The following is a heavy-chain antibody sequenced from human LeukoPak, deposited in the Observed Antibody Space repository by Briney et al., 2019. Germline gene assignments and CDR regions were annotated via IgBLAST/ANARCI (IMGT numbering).Heavy chain of an antibody. J-gene: IGHJ3*02. V-gene: IGHV1-2*02. Sequence: GASVKVSCKASGYRFSDYYVHWVRQAPGQGLEWMGWINPNSGGTIYAQPLGRVTMTRDSSITTAYMELRSLRSNDTAIYYCANRHDSFDIWGQGTKVTVSS. CDR2: INPNSGGT. CDR3: ANRHDSFDI. CDR1: GYRFSDYY.